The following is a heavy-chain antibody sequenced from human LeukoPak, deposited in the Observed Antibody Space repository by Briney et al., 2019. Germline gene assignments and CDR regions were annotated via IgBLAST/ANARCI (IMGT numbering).Heavy chain of an antibody. Sequence: PSETLSLTCTVSGGSISSSSYYWGWIRQPPGKGLEWIGNIYYSGSTYYNPSLKSRVTISVDTSKNHFSLKLNSVTAADTAVYYCYWIAARPGAVVDYWGQGTLVTVSS. CDR1: GGSISSSSYY. J-gene: IGHJ4*02. D-gene: IGHD6-6*01. CDR3: YWIAARPGAVVDY. CDR2: IYYSGST. V-gene: IGHV4-39*02.